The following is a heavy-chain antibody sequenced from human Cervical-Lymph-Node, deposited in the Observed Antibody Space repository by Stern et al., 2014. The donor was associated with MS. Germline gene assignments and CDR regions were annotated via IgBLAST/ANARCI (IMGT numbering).Heavy chain of an antibody. D-gene: IGHD1-1*01. Sequence: VQLLESGAEVKNPGSSVKVACMASGGTFSDYGVSWVRQAPGQGLDWMGGSIPIFGTTHYAQKFQGRVAITADTSMRTVYMELTGLTSADTAVYYCARDNDDNGMDVWGQGTTVTVSS. CDR1: GGTFSDYG. V-gene: IGHV1-69*06. J-gene: IGHJ6*02. CDR2: SIPIFGTT. CDR3: ARDNDDNGMDV.